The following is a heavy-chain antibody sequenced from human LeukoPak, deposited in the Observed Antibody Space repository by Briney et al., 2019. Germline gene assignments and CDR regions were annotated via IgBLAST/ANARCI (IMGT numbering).Heavy chain of an antibody. V-gene: IGHV1-69*13. D-gene: IGHD6-6*01. CDR3: ARDRQYSSSSYDY. J-gene: IGHJ4*02. CDR2: IIPIFGTA. Sequence: SVKVSCKASGYTFTSCYMHWVRQAPGQGLEWMGGIIPIFGTANYAQKFQGRVTITADESTSTAYMELSSLRSEDTAVYYCARDRQYSSSSYDYWGQGTLVTVSS. CDR1: GYTFTSCY.